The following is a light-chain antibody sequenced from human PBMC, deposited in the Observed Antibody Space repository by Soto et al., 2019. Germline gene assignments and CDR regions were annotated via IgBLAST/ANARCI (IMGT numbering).Light chain of an antibody. J-gene: IGKJ2*01. CDR3: QQFGSSPPYT. CDR1: QSVSSSF. Sequence: EIVLTQSPGTLALSPGERATLSCRASQSVSSSFLSWYQQKPGQPPRLLIYGASSRATGIPDRFSGSGSGTDFTLTISRLEPEDCAVYYCQQFGSSPPYTFGQGTKLEIK. CDR2: GAS. V-gene: IGKV3-20*01.